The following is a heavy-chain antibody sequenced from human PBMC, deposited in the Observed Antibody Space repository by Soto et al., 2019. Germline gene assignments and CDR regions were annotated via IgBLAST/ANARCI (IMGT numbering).Heavy chain of an antibody. Sequence: GGSLRLSCAASGFTFSSYSMNWVRQAPGKGLEWVSSISSSSSYIYYADSVKGRFTISRDNAKNSLYLQMNSLRAEDTAVYYCAREIAAAGPYYYYYYGMDVWGQGTTVTVSS. D-gene: IGHD6-13*01. CDR1: GFTFSSYS. CDR2: ISSSSSYI. J-gene: IGHJ6*02. V-gene: IGHV3-21*01. CDR3: AREIAAAGPYYYYYYGMDV.